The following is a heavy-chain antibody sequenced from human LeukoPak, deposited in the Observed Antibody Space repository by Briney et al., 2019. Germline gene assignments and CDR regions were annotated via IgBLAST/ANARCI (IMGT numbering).Heavy chain of an antibody. CDR1: GFTFSSYG. Sequence: GRSLRLSCAASGFTFSSYGMPWVRQAPGKGLEWVAVIWYDGSNKYYADSVKGRFTISRDNSKNTLYLQMNSLRAEDTAVYYCARDDIVRTASLYAFDIWGQGTMVTVSS. D-gene: IGHD3-10*01. CDR3: ARDDIVRTASLYAFDI. CDR2: IWYDGSNK. V-gene: IGHV3-33*01. J-gene: IGHJ3*02.